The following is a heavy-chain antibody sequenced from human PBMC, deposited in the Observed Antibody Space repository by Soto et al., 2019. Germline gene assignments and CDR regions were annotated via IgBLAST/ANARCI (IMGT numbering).Heavy chain of an antibody. J-gene: IGHJ4*02. V-gene: IGHV3-72*01. CDR2: IRNKVMTYTT. Sequence: EVQLVESGGGLVQPEGSLRLSCVASGFTFSDHYMDWVRQAPGKGLEWVGRIRNKVMTYTTEYAASVKGRFTVSRDDSRNSLYPQMNSLKTDDTAMYYCTRGGRLNTPYYTDYWGQGTLVTVSS. CDR3: TRGGRLNTPYYTDY. D-gene: IGHD2-21*01. CDR1: GFTFSDHY.